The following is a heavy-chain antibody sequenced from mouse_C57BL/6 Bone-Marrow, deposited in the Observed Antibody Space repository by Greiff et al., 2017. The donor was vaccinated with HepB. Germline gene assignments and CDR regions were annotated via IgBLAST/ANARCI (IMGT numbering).Heavy chain of an antibody. CDR1: GYTLTSYW. Sequence: QVQLQQPGAELVRPGSSVKLSCKASGYTLTSYWMHWVKQRPIQGLEWIGNIDPSDSETHYNQKFKDKATFTVDKSSSTAYMQLSSLTSEDSAVYYCAREGYDYDEAWFAYWGQGTLVTVSA. CDR3: AREGYDYDEAWFAY. V-gene: IGHV1-52*01. CDR2: IDPSDSET. J-gene: IGHJ3*01. D-gene: IGHD2-4*01.